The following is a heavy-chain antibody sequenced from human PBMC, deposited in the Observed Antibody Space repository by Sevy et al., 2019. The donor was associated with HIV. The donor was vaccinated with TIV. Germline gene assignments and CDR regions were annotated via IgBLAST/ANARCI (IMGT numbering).Heavy chain of an antibody. D-gene: IGHD4-17*01. CDR2: ISYDGSNK. V-gene: IGHV3-30*18. CDR1: GFTFSSYG. CDR3: AKDRIVYGDPPYYFDY. J-gene: IGHJ4*02. Sequence: GGSLRLSCAASGFTFSSYGIHWVRQAPGKGLEWVAVISYDGSNKYYADSVKGRFTISRDNSKNTLYLQMNSLRAEDTAVYYCAKDRIVYGDPPYYFDYWGQGTLVTVSS.